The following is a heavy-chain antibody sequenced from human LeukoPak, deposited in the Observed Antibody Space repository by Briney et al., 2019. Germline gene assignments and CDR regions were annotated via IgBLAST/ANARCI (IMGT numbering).Heavy chain of an antibody. CDR2: TYYRSKWYN. J-gene: IGHJ6*04. CDR1: GDSVSSNSAA. V-gene: IGHV6-1*01. D-gene: IGHD4-17*01. CDR3: ARDFYPPTVTTCYGMDV. Sequence: SQTLSLTCVISGDSVSSNSAAWNWIRQSPSRGLEWLGRTYYRSKWYNDYAVSVKSRITINPDTSKNQFSLQLNSVTPEDTAMYYCARDFYPPTVTTCYGMDVWGEGSTASVPS.